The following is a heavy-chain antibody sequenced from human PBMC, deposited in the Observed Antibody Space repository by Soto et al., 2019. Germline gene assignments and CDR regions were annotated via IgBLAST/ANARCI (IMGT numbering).Heavy chain of an antibody. CDR2: IHGTRSII. V-gene: IGHV3-48*02. J-gene: IGHJ4*02. CDR3: ARDARNADYDY. Sequence: EVQLVESGGGLVQPGGSLRLSCAVSGFTFSTHAMNWVRQAPGKGLEWVAYIHGTRSIIYYADSVKGRFTICRDNAKNSLFLQMDRLRDEDTAVYYCARDARNADYDYWGQGTLVTVSS. D-gene: IGHD3-16*01. CDR1: GFTFSTHA.